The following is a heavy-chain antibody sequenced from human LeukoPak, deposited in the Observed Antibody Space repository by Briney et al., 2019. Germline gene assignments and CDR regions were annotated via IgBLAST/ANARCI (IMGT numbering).Heavy chain of an antibody. J-gene: IGHJ4*02. CDR3: ARVGYNDYDLDY. Sequence: TGGSLRLSCAASSFTFSRYWMSWVRQAPGKGLEWVANINEGANAKYCVDSVKGRFTISRDDAKNSLYLQMNSLRVEDTAVYYCARVGYNDYDLDYWGQGALVTVSS. CDR2: INEGANAK. V-gene: IGHV3-7*01. CDR1: SFTFSRYW. D-gene: IGHD5-12*01.